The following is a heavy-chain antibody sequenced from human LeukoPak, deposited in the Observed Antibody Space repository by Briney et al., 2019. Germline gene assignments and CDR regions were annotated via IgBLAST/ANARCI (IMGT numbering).Heavy chain of an antibody. CDR2: IYTSGST. V-gene: IGHV4-61*02. CDR3: ARERGITTREAFGI. Sequence: SQTLSLTCTVSGGSISSGSYYWSWIRQPAGKGLEWIGRIYTSGSTNYNPSLKSRATISVDTSKNQFSLKLSSVTAADTAVYYCARERGITTREAFGIWGQGTMVTVSS. J-gene: IGHJ3*02. CDR1: GGSISSGSYY. D-gene: IGHD3-16*01.